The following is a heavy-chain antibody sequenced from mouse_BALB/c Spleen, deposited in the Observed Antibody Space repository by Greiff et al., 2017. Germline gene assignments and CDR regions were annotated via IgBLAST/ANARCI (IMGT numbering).Heavy chain of an antibody. J-gene: IGHJ1*01. CDR2: ISSGGSYT. V-gene: IGHV5-9-3*01. D-gene: IGHD2-5*01. Sequence: EVQLVESGGGLVKPGGSLKLSCAASGFTFSSYAMSWVRQTPEKRLEWVATISSGGSYTYYPDSVKGRFTISRDNAKNTLYLQMSSLRSEDTAMYYCATSNYRYFDVWGAGTTVTVSS. CDR1: GFTFSSYA. CDR3: ATSNYRYFDV.